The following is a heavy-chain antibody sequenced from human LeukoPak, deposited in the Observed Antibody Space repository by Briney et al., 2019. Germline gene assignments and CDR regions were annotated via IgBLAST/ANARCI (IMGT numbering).Heavy chain of an antibody. V-gene: IGHV3-21*01. J-gene: IGHJ6*02. CDR2: ISSSSCI. Sequence: GRSLRLSCAASGFTFSSYSMNWVRQAPGKGLEWVSSISSSSCIYYADTVKGRFTISRYNAKSSLYLQMNSLRAEDTAVYYCARDTEIAVAGTDYYGMDVWGQGTMVTVSS. CDR3: ARDTEIAVAGTDYYGMDV. CDR1: GFTFSSYS. D-gene: IGHD6-19*01.